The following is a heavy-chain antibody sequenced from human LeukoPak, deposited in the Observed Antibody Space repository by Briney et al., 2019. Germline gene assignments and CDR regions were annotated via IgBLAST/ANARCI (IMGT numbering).Heavy chain of an antibody. CDR1: GFTFSSYW. CDR3: ARDSAYYSTLSFVDY. Sequence: PGGSLRLSCAASGFTFSSYWMTWVRQAPGKGLEWVANIKQDGSEKYYVDSVKGRFTISRDNAKNSLYLQMNSLRAEDTAVYYCARDSAYYSTLSFVDYWGQGTLVTVSS. D-gene: IGHD2-21*01. J-gene: IGHJ4*02. V-gene: IGHV3-7*01. CDR2: IKQDGSEK.